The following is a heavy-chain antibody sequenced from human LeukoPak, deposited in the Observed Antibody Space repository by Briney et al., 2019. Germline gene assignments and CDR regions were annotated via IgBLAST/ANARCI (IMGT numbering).Heavy chain of an antibody. Sequence: GASLRPSCAASGFTLSDYWMSCARQPAGEGPVWVSHISPDGRNIAHAASVEGRFIITRDSAKKTLYLLLNRLSERHTIIFCCVRDGWETTPYDCWGQGTLVTVSS. J-gene: IGHJ4*02. CDR3: VRDGWETTPYDC. D-gene: IGHD2-15*01. V-gene: IGHV3-74*01. CDR1: GFTLSDYW. CDR2: ISPDGRNI.